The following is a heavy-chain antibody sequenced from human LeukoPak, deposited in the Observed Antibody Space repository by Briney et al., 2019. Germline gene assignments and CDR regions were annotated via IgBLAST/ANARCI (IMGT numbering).Heavy chain of an antibody. CDR3: ARDPHFMITFGGVIVPAYYFEY. D-gene: IGHD3-16*02. CDR1: GFTFSSYS. J-gene: IGHJ4*02. Sequence: GGSLRLSCAASGFTFSSYSMNWVRQAPGKGLEWVSSISSSSSYIYYADSVKGRFTISRDNDKNSLYLQMNSLSAEDTAVYYCARDPHFMITFGGVIVPAYYFEYWGQGTLVTVSS. CDR2: ISSSSSYI. V-gene: IGHV3-21*01.